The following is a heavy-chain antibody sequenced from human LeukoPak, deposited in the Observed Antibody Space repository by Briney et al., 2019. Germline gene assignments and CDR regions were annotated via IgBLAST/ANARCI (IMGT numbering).Heavy chain of an antibody. V-gene: IGHV3-15*01. CDR3: AKAERTMVPPYYFDY. D-gene: IGHD3-10*01. Sequence: AGGSLRLSCAVSGLTFSNAWMSWVRQVPGKGLQWVGRIKSKIDGGTTDYAAPVKGRFTISRDDSKNMLYLQMNSLSAEDTAVYYCAKAERTMVPPYYFDYWGQGTLVTVSS. CDR1: GLTFSNAW. CDR2: IKSKIDGGTT. J-gene: IGHJ4*02.